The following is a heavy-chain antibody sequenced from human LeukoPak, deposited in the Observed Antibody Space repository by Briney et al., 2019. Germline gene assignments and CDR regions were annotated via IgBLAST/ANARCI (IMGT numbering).Heavy chain of an antibody. CDR1: GFTFSNYN. D-gene: IGHD1-26*01. CDR2: ITISSSYI. J-gene: IGHJ6*03. V-gene: IGHV3-21*01. Sequence: GGSLRLSCAASGFTFSNYNMNWVRHAPGKGLEWVSSITISSSYIYYADSVKGRFTISRDNAKNSLYLQMNSLRAEDTAVYYCARDPYSGSYSAYYYYMDVWGKGTTVTVSS. CDR3: ARDPYSGSYSAYYYYMDV.